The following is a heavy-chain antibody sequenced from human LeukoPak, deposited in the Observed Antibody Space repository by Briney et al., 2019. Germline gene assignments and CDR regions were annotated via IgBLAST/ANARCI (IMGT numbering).Heavy chain of an antibody. CDR1: GGSISSGDYY. V-gene: IGHV4-30-4*08. Sequence: PSQTLSLTCTVSGGSISSGDYYWSWIRQPPGKGLEWIGNIYYSGSTYYHPSINSRVTISVNTSKNQFSLKLSSVTAADTAVYYCARSNLYYCDNGTVHWFDPWGQGTLVTVSS. CDR2: IYYSGST. CDR3: ARSNLYYCDNGTVHWFDP. D-gene: IGHD3-22*01. J-gene: IGHJ5*02.